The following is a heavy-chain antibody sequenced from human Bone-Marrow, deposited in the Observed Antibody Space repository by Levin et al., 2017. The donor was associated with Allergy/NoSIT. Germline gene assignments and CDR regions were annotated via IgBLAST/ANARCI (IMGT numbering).Heavy chain of an antibody. Sequence: ASVKVSCKAFGYNFRNFYMHWVRQAPGQGLQWVGVINPTDGTTGYAPELEGRVIVTKAASANIVYLEIRSLRPEDTAVYYCARLVIGLDDGSDYWGRGTPVSVS. CDR3: ARLVIGLDDGSDY. V-gene: IGHV1-46*04. D-gene: IGHD3-10*01. CDR2: INPTDGTT. J-gene: IGHJ4*02. CDR1: GYNFRNFY.